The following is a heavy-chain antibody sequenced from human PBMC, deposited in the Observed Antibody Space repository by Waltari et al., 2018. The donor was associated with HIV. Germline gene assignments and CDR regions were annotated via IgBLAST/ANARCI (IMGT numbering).Heavy chain of an antibody. CDR3: ARVGIAAAANGGFDY. Sequence: QVQLVQSGAEVKKPGASVKVSCKASGYTFTSYYMPWVRQAPGQGLEWMGIINPSGGSTSYAQKFQGRVTMTRDTSTSTVYMELSSLRSEDTAVYYCARVGIAAAANGGFDYWGQGTLVTVSS. D-gene: IGHD6-13*01. V-gene: IGHV1-46*01. CDR2: INPSGGST. J-gene: IGHJ4*02. CDR1: GYTFTSYY.